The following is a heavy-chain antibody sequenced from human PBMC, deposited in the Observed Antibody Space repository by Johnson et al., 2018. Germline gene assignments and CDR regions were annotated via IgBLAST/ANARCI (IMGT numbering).Heavy chain of an antibody. J-gene: IGHJ6*04. CDR2: ISWNSGSI. Sequence: VQLVQSGGGLVQXGRSLRLXCAASGFIFDDYAMHWVRQAPGKGLEWVSRISWNSGSIGYADSVKGRFTISRDNAKNSLYLQMSSLSAEDTAWYYFEKDKSDYSSCRDVWGKGPTVTVSS. D-gene: IGHD4-11*01. V-gene: IGHV3-9*01. CDR1: GFIFDDYA. CDR3: EKDKSDYSSCRDV.